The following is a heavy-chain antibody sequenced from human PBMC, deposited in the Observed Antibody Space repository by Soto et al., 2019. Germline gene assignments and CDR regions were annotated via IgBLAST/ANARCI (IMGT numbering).Heavy chain of an antibody. D-gene: IGHD3-22*01. Sequence: PSETLSLTCTVSGASIYRSNYYWDWIRQPPGKGLEWIGTTYYNGNAYYNPSLKSRVTMSVDTSKNQFSLKLISVTAADTAVYYCARHFVAVVIKGWGYWGQGTLVTVS. V-gene: IGHV4-39*01. CDR1: GASIYRSNYY. CDR2: TYYNGNA. CDR3: ARHFVAVVIKGWGY. J-gene: IGHJ4*02.